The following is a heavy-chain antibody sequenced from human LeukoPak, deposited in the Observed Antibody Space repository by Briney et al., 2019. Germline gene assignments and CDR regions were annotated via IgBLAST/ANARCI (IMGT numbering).Heavy chain of an antibody. CDR2: INPSGNIT. CDR3: ARISYDGGFDY. V-gene: IGHV1-46*01. CDR1: GYTFTNYY. Sequence: GASVKVSCKTSGYTFTNYYIHWVRQAPGQGLEWMGIINPSGNITTYAQKFQGRVTMTRDMSTSTVYMELSSLRSEDTAVYYCARISYDGGFDYWGQGTLVTGSS. J-gene: IGHJ4*02. D-gene: IGHD4-23*01.